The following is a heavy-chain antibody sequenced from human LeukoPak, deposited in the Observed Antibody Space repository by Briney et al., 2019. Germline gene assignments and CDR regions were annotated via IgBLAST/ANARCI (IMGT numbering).Heavy chain of an antibody. CDR3: ARHVGYGNNWFDP. J-gene: IGHJ5*02. Sequence: SETLSLTCTVSGGSISSYYWSWIRQPPGKGLEWIGYIYYSGSTNYNPSLKSRVTISVDTSKNQFSLKLRSVTAADTAVYYCARHVGYGNNWFDPWGRGTLVTVSS. D-gene: IGHD5-18*01. CDR2: IYYSGST. V-gene: IGHV4-59*08. CDR1: GGSISSYY.